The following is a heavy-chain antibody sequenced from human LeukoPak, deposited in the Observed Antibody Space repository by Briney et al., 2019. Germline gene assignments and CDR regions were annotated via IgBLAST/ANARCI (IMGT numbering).Heavy chain of an antibody. CDR1: VYTFTGFY. CDR3: ARAHLIAAPGYNWFDP. Sequence: ASVNVSCKASVYTFTGFYMHWVRQAPGQGLEWMVWINPNSGGTNYAQKFQGRVTMTRDTSINTAYMELSSLRSDDTAVFYCARAHLIAAPGYNWFDPWGQGTLVTVSS. D-gene: IGHD6-13*01. J-gene: IGHJ5*02. CDR2: INPNSGGT. V-gene: IGHV1-2*02.